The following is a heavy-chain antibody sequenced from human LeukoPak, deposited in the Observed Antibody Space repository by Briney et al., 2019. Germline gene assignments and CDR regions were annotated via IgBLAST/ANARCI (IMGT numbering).Heavy chain of an antibody. V-gene: IGHV3-48*02. Sequence: GGSLRLSCAASGXTFTSYSMNWVRQAPGKGLEWVSYISASGKTTYYAGSVKGRFTISRDSAKNSLYLQMNSLRDEDTAVYYCAKDRRSSGSGSYFLFDYWGQGTLVTVSS. CDR3: AKDRRSSGSGSYFLFDY. D-gene: IGHD3-10*01. CDR1: GXTFTSYS. CDR2: ISASGKTT. J-gene: IGHJ4*02.